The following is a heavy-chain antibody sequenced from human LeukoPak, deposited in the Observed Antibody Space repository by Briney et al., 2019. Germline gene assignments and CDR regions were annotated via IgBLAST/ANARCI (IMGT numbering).Heavy chain of an antibody. D-gene: IGHD6-25*01. V-gene: IGHV3-30*18. CDR2: VSHDGSTT. Sequence: PGGSLRLSCAASGFTFSNYGMQWVRQAPGKGLEWVAVVSHDGSTTFYADSVKGRFTISRDNSKNTLDLQMYSLGAEDTAVYYCAKEPTSYSSGWYFQHWGQGTLVTVSS. J-gene: IGHJ1*01. CDR1: GFTFSNYG. CDR3: AKEPTSYSSGWYFQH.